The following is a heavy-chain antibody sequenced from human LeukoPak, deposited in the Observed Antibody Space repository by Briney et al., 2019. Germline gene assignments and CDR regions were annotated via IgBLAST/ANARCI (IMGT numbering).Heavy chain of an antibody. Sequence: ASVKVSCKASGGTFSSYAISWVRQAPGQGLEWMGRIIPILGIANYAQKFQGRVTITADKSTSTAYMELSSLRSEDTAVYYCARALGYDSSGTPLSDYWGQGTLVTVSS. CDR2: IIPILGIA. CDR1: GGTFSSYA. D-gene: IGHD3-22*01. V-gene: IGHV1-69*04. J-gene: IGHJ4*02. CDR3: ARALGYDSSGTPLSDY.